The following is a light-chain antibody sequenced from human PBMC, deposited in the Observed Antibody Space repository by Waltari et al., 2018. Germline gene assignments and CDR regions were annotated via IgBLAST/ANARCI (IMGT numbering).Light chain of an antibody. V-gene: IGKV3-20*01. CDR3: QKYVNLPAT. CDR2: DAS. CDR1: QSVSKY. J-gene: IGKJ1*01. Sequence: EIVLTPSPGILSLSPGERATLSCRASQSVSKYLAWYQQKPGQAPRLLIYDASTRATGIPDRFSGSGSGTDFSLTISRLEPEDFAVYYCQKYVNLPATFGQGTKVEIK.